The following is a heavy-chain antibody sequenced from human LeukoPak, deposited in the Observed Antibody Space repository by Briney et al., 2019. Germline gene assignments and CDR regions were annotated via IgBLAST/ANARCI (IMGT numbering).Heavy chain of an antibody. V-gene: IGHV3-33*08. J-gene: IGHJ4*02. CDR3: ARGRGGDYGGNSGHFDY. CDR2: IWYDGSNE. D-gene: IGHD4-23*01. Sequence: PGRSLRLSCAASGFTFSSYAMHWVRQAPGKGLEWVAVIWYDGSNEYYADSVKGQFTISRDNSKNTLYLQMNSLRAEDTAVYYCARGRGGDYGGNSGHFDYWGQGTLVTVSS. CDR1: GFTFSSYA.